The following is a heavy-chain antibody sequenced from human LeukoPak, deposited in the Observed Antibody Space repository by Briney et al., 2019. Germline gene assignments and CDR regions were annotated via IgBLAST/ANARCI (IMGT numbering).Heavy chain of an antibody. Sequence: SETLSLTCNVSGGSMSSSTDYWSWFRQPAGKGLEWIGRIYTSGYANYNPSLKSRVTISRDTSKNQFSLEMSSVTAADTAVYYCARESPSKYVFDYWGQGILVTVSS. D-gene: IGHD2-2*01. CDR3: ARESPSKYVFDY. V-gene: IGHV4-61*02. CDR2: IYTSGYA. CDR1: GGSMSSSTDY. J-gene: IGHJ4*02.